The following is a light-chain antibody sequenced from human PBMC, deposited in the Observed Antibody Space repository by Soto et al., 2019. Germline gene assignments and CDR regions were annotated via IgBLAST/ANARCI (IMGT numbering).Light chain of an antibody. Sequence: DIQMTQSPSTLSASAGDRVTITCRASQNINNWLAWYQHKPGKAPKLLIFDASSSESGVPSRFSGSGSGTEFTLTISSLQPDDFATYYCQQYNTYPYTFAQGTKLEIK. CDR2: DAS. CDR1: QNINNW. J-gene: IGKJ2*01. V-gene: IGKV1-5*01. CDR3: QQYNTYPYT.